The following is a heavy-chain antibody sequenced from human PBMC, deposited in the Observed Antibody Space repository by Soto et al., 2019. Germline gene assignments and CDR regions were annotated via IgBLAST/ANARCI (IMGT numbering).Heavy chain of an antibody. J-gene: IGHJ4*02. CDR2: IIPIFGTA. CDR1: GGTFSSYA. CDR3: ARVTTYLSREYYFDY. D-gene: IGHD4-17*01. Sequence: ASVKVSCKASGGTFSSYAISWVRQAPGQGLEWMGGIIPIFGTANYAQKFQGRVTITADESTSTAYMELSSLRSEDTAVYYCARVTTYLSREYYFDYWGQGTRGTVSP. V-gene: IGHV1-69*13.